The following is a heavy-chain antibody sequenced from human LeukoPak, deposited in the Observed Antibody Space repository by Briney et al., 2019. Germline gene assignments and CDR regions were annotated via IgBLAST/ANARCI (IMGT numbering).Heavy chain of an antibody. J-gene: IGHJ6*04. V-gene: IGHV3-21*01. Sequence: GGSLRLSCAASGFIFSSYWMSWVRQAPGKGLEWVSSISSSSSYIYYADSVKGRFTISRDNAKNSLYLQMNSLRAEDTAVYYCARVAMTTVTTGRGDVWGKGTTVTVSS. CDR1: GFIFSSYW. D-gene: IGHD4-17*01. CDR3: ARVAMTTVTTGRGDV. CDR2: ISSSSSYI.